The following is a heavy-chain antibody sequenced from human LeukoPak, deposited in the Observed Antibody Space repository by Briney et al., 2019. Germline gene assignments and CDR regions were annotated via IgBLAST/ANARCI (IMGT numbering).Heavy chain of an antibody. V-gene: IGHV3-21*01. CDR2: ISSSSSYI. J-gene: IGHJ4*02. Sequence: KTGGSLRLSCAASGFTFSSYSMNWVRQAPGKGLEWVSSISSSSSYIYYADSVKGRFTISRDNSKNTLYLQMNSLRAEDTAVYYCARYWDDPGYSSSWYGGSFDYWGQGTLVTVSS. D-gene: IGHD6-13*01. CDR1: GFTFSSYS. CDR3: ARYWDDPGYSSSWYGGSFDY.